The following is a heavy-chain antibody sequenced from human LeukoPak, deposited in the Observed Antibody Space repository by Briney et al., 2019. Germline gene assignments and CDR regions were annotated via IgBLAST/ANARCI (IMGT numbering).Heavy chain of an antibody. V-gene: IGHV3-30*18. D-gene: IGHD3-10*01. CDR1: GFTFSSYG. J-gene: IGHJ4*02. CDR3: AKDRDYYGSGSNFDY. Sequence: PGRSLRLSCAASGFTFSSYGMHWVRQAPGKGLEWVAVISYDGSNKCYADSVKGRFTISRDNSKNALYLQMNSLRAEDTAVYYCAKDRDYYGSGSNFDYWGQGTLVTVSS. CDR2: ISYDGSNK.